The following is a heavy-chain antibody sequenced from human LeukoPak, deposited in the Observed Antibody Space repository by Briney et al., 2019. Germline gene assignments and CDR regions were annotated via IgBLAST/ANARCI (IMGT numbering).Heavy chain of an antibody. Sequence: RWASVKVSCKASGGTFSSYAISWVRQAPGQGLEWMGRIIPILGIANYAQKFQGRVTITADKSTSTAYMELSSLRSEDTAVYYCARAPGIAAAGTDYDYWGQGTLVTVSS. V-gene: IGHV1-69*04. D-gene: IGHD6-13*01. CDR3: ARAPGIAAAGTDYDY. CDR1: GGTFSSYA. J-gene: IGHJ4*02. CDR2: IIPILGIA.